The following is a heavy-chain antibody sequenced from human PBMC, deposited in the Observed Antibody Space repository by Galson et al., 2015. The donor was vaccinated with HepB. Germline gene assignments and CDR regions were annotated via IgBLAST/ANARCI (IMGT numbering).Heavy chain of an antibody. D-gene: IGHD5-18*01. CDR2: IRYDGSNK. J-gene: IGHJ4*02. V-gene: IGHV3-30*02. CDR1: GFTFSSYG. CDR3: AKDFGYSYGYCDY. Sequence: SLRLSCAASGFTFSSYGMHWVRQGPGKGLEWVAFIRYDGSNKYYADSVKGRFTISRDNSKNTLYLQMNSLRGEDTAVYYCAKDFGYSYGYCDYWGQGTLVTVSS.